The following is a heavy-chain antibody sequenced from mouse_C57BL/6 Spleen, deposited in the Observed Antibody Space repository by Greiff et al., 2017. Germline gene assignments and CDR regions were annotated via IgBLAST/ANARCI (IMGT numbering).Heavy chain of an antibody. CDR2: IDPSDSYT. CDR3: ARSGYYGSPAWFAY. Sequence: QVQLQQPGAELVMPGASVKLSCKASGYTFTSYWMHWVKQRPGQGLEWIGEIDPSDSYTNYNQKFKGKSTLTVDKSSSTAYMQLSSLTSEDSAVYYCARSGYYGSPAWFAYWGQGTLVTVSA. J-gene: IGHJ3*01. CDR1: GYTFTSYW. V-gene: IGHV1-69*01. D-gene: IGHD1-1*01.